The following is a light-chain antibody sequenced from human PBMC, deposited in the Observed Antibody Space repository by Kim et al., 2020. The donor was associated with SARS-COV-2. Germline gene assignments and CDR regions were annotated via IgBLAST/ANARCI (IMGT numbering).Light chain of an antibody. V-gene: IGLV1-44*01. Sequence: PGQRVTISCHGGRSNIGRNSVNWYQQFPGTAPKILIYSNDQRSSGVPDRFSGSKAGTAASLAISDLRSEDEAVYFCAAWDDSLNVIFGGGTQLTVL. CDR3: AAWDDSLNVI. CDR1: RSNIGRNS. CDR2: SND. J-gene: IGLJ2*01.